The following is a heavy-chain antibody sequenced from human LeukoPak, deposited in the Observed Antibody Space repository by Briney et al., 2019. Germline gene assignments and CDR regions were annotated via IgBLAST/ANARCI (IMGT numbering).Heavy chain of an antibody. J-gene: IGHJ4*02. CDR3: ARQQWQPIFDY. V-gene: IGHV4-39*01. Sequence: PSETLSLTCTVSGGYISSRRYYWGWIRHPPEKALEWIGSIYYSGSTYYNPSLKSRVTISVDTSKNQFSLKLSSVTAADTAVYYCARQQWQPIFDYWGQGTLVTVSS. D-gene: IGHD6-19*01. CDR2: IYYSGST. CDR1: GGYISSRRYY.